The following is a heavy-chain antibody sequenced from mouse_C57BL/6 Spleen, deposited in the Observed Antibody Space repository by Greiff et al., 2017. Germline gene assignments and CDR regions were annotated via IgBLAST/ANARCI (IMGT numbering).Heavy chain of an antibody. CDR3: ARYITTEVDFDV. V-gene: IGHV7-3*01. J-gene: IGHJ1*03. CDR2: IRNKANGFTT. Sequence: EVKLMESGGGLVQPGGSLSLSCAASGFTFTDYYMSWVRQPPGKALEWLGFIRNKANGFTTEYSASVKGRFTISRDNSKSILYLQMNALRAEDSATYYCARYITTEVDFDVWGTGTTVTVSS. CDR1: GFTFTDYY. D-gene: IGHD1-1*01.